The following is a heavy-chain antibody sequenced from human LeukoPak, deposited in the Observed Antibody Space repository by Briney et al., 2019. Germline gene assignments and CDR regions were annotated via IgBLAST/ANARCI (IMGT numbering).Heavy chain of an antibody. CDR2: ISAYNGNT. J-gene: IGHJ3*02. Sequence: ASVKVSCKASGYTFTSYGISWVRQAPGQGLEWMGWISAYNGNTNYAQKLQGRVTMTTDTSTSTAYMELRSLRSDDTAVYYCARDATYDSSGYRAYDIWGQGTMVTVSS. D-gene: IGHD3-22*01. V-gene: IGHV1-18*01. CDR1: GYTFTSYG. CDR3: ARDATYDSSGYRAYDI.